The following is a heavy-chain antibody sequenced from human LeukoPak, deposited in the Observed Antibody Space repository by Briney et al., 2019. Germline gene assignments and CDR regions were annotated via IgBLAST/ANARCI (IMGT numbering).Heavy chain of an antibody. CDR3: ATLGSVDY. Sequence: SETLSLTCTVSGGSISSYYWSWIRQPPGKGLEWIGYIYHSGSTYYNPSLKSRVTISVDRSKNQFSLKLSSVTAADTAVYYCATLGSVDYWGQGTLVTVSS. CDR2: IYHSGST. D-gene: IGHD5-12*01. J-gene: IGHJ4*02. CDR1: GGSISSYY. V-gene: IGHV4-59*04.